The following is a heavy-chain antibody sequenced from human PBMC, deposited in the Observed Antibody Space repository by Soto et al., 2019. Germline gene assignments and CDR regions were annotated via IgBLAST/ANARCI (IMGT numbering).Heavy chain of an antibody. CDR2: IYYSLST. CDR1: GGSISSSSYY. Sequence: TLSLTCTVSGGSISSSSYYWGWIRQPPGKGLEWIGSIYYSLSTYYNPSLKSRVTISVDTSKNQFSLKLSSVTAADTAVYYCARSRDRCCSSTSGYRWGHDDGMDVWGQGTTVTISS. D-gene: IGHD2-2*02. V-gene: IGHV4-39*01. J-gene: IGHJ6*02. CDR3: ARSRDRCCSSTSGYRWGHDDGMDV.